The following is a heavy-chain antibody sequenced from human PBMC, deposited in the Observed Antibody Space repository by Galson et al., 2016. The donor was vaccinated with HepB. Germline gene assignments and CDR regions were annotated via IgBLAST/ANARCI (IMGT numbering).Heavy chain of an antibody. CDR2: ISYGGRNK. J-gene: IGHJ6*02. D-gene: IGHD4-11*01. CDR1: GFTFSSYA. V-gene: IGHV3-30-3*01. Sequence: SLRLSCAASGFTFSSYAMHWVRQAPGKGLEWLAVISYGGRNKYYADSVEGRFTVSRDDSKNTLYLQMNSLRPEDTAVYYCARNDYLTPYYYYGMDVWGQGTTVTVSS. CDR3: ARNDYLTPYYYYGMDV.